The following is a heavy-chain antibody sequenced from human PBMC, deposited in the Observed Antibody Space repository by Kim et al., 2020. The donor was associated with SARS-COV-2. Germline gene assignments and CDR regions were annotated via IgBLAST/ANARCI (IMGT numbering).Heavy chain of an antibody. V-gene: IGHV1-18*01. CDR3: ARWGVVVAATPWYYGMDV. CDR2: ISAYNGNT. Sequence: ASVKVSCKASGYTFTSYGISWVRQAPGQGLEWMGWISAYNGNTNYAQKLQGRVTMTTDTSTSTAYMELRSLRSDDTAVYYCARWGVVVAATPWYYGMDVWGQGTTVTVSS. D-gene: IGHD2-15*01. CDR1: GYTFTSYG. J-gene: IGHJ6*02.